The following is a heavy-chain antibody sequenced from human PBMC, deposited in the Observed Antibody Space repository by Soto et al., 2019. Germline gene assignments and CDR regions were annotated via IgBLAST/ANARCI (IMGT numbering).Heavy chain of an antibody. CDR3: AGEGGARP. J-gene: IGHJ5*02. CDR1: GGTFSSYT. Sequence: QVQLVQSGAEVKKPGSSVKVSCKASGGTFSSYTISWVRQAPGQGLEWMGGVIPVYGTPNYAQNFQDRVRITPDESTTTVYMELGSLRSEDTPVYYCAGEGGARPWGQGTLVTVSS. D-gene: IGHD3-16*01. V-gene: IGHV1-69*01. CDR2: VIPVYGTP.